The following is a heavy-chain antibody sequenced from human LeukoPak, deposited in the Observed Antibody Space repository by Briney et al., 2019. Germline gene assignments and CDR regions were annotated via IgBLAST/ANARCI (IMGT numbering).Heavy chain of an antibody. CDR3: AATYYYDGSGDY. CDR1: GFTFSTYE. D-gene: IGHD3-22*01. CDR2: ISSTGSNI. Sequence: GGSLRLSCAASGFTFSTYEMNWVRQAPGKGLEWVSYISSTGSNIYYADSVEGRFTISRDNAKNSLYLLMNSLRTEDTAVYYCAATYYYDGSGDYWGQGTLVTVSS. V-gene: IGHV3-48*03. J-gene: IGHJ4*02.